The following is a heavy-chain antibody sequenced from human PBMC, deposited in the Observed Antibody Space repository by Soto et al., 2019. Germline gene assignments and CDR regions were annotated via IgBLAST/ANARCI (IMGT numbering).Heavy chain of an antibody. CDR2: ISYGGTT. CDR1: GGYMNSGGYC. D-gene: IGHD2-15*01. V-gene: IGHV4-31*03. CDR3: SRGILV. Sequence: QVQLQESGPGLVKPSQTLSLTCTVSGGYMNSGGYCWNWIRQHPGEGLEWIGCISYGGTTSYNPSLKSRVTISVDTSKNQFSLKLSSVTAADTAVYYCSRGILVWGQGTLITVSS. J-gene: IGHJ4*02.